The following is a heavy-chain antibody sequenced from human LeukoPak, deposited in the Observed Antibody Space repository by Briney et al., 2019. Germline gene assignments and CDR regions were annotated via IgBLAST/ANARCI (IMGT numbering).Heavy chain of an antibody. V-gene: IGHV4-34*01. CDR3: ARGRIAAAGTLAGWFDP. CDR1: GGSFSGYY. D-gene: IGHD6-13*01. CDR2: INHSGST. Sequence: PSETLSLTCAVYGGSFSGYYWSWIRQPPGKGLECIVEINHSGSTNYNPSLKSRVTISVDTSKNQFSLKLSSVTAADTAVYYCARGRIAAAGTLAGWFDPWGQGTLVTVSS. J-gene: IGHJ5*02.